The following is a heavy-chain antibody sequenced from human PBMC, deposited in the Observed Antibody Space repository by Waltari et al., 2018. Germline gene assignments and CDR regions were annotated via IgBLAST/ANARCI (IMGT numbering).Heavy chain of an antibody. CDR3: ANNPYCAPARCLREWDY. V-gene: IGHV3-23*01. D-gene: IGHD3-3*01. CDR2: ITVSDDT. CDR1: GIIFNNFD. Sequence: EVQLLESGGGLVQPGGSLRLSCAASGIIFNNFDINWVRLAPGTGLDWVAAITVSDDTFYADSVMGRFTVSRDTSKNTVYLQMNGLRAEDTAIYYCANNPYCAPARCLREWDYWGLGTPVYVSS. J-gene: IGHJ4*02.